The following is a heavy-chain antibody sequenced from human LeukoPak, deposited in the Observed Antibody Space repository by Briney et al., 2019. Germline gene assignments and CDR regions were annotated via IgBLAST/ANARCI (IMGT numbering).Heavy chain of an antibody. CDR2: ISSSGSTI. Sequence: GGSLRLSCAASGFTFSDYYMSWIRQAPGKGLEWVSYISSSGSTIYYADSVKGRFTISRDNAKNSLYLQINSLRAEDTAVYYCARDQGQNYDFWSGPSWGQGTLVTVSS. CDR3: ARDQGQNYDFWSGPS. D-gene: IGHD3-3*01. CDR1: GFTFSDYY. J-gene: IGHJ5*02. V-gene: IGHV3-11*04.